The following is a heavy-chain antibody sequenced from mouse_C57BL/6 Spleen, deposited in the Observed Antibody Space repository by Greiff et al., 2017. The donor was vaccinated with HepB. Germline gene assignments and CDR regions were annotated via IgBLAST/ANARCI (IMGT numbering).Heavy chain of an antibody. J-gene: IGHJ1*03. CDR1: GFTFSDYY. V-gene: IGHV5-16*01. Sequence: DVKLQESEGGLVQPGSSMKLSCTASGFTFSDYYMAWVRQVPEKGLEWVANINYDGSSTYYLDSLKSRFIISRDNAKNILYLQMSSLKSEDTATYYCARDHFYYGNYGGYFDVWGTGTTVTVSS. CDR3: ARDHFYYGNYGGYFDV. CDR2: INYDGSST. D-gene: IGHD2-1*01.